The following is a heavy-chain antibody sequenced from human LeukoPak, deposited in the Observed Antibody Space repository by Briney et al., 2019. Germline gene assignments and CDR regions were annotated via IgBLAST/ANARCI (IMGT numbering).Heavy chain of an antibody. V-gene: IGHV3-7*03. D-gene: IGHD4-23*01. CDR2: IRQDGSEK. CDR1: GFTFSSYW. J-gene: IGHJ4*02. CDR3: ARPMDGGNSGDFDY. Sequence: PGGSLRLSCAASGFTFSSYWMSWVRQAPGKGLEWVANIRQDGSEKYYVDSVKGRFTISRDNAKNSLYLQMNSLRAEDTAVYYCARPMDGGNSGDFDYWGQGTLVTVSS.